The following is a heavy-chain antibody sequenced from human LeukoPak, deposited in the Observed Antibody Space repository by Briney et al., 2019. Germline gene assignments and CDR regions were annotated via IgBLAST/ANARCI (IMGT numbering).Heavy chain of an antibody. V-gene: IGHV4-59*01. Sequence: SESLSLTCTVSGVSITTYYWSWIRQATGKGLEWMGYMYYSGGTNYNASHKSRGAISVDTSKKHFALQLRCVIASETAACYCAGGRQDIVVVPAAFGFDPWGQGTLVTVSS. CDR2: MYYSGGT. CDR1: GVSITTYY. CDR3: AGGRQDIVVVPAAFGFDP. J-gene: IGHJ5*02. D-gene: IGHD2-2*01.